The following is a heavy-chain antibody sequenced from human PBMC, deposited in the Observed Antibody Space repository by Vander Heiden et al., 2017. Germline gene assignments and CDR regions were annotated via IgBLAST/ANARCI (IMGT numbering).Heavy chain of an antibody. CDR3: ARDWRAGLDY. V-gene: IGHV3-33*01. D-gene: IGHD6-13*01. Sequence: QVQLVESGGGVVQPGRSLRPSCAPPGFTFSSYGMHWVRQAPGKGLGWVAVIWYDGSNKYYADSVKGRFTISRDNSKNTLYLQMNSLRAEDTAVYYCARDWRAGLDYWGQGTLVTVSS. J-gene: IGHJ4*02. CDR2: IWYDGSNK. CDR1: GFTFSSYG.